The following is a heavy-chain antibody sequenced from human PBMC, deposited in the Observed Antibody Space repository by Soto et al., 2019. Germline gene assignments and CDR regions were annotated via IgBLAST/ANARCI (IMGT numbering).Heavy chain of an antibody. D-gene: IGHD3-10*01. Sequence: QVQLQESGPGLVKPSETLSLNCTVSDGSISSYSWCWIRQFPGKGLEWIACLHYSGSTNYNPSLTRRVTISVATYKNQFSLRLTSVTAADTAVYYCASLLTLVRRYVMDVWGQGTTVTVSS. CDR3: ASLLTLVRRYVMDV. J-gene: IGHJ6*02. CDR2: LHYSGST. CDR1: DGSISSYS. V-gene: IGHV4-59*01.